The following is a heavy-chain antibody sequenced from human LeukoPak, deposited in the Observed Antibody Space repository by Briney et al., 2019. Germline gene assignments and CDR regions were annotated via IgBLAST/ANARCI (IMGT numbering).Heavy chain of an antibody. CDR1: GFTFSSYG. CDR3: AKDFTGYSSGRPGY. J-gene: IGHJ4*02. Sequence: GRSLRLSCAASGFTFSSYGMHWVRQAPGKGLEWVAVISYDGSNKYYADSVKGRFTISRDNSKNTLYLQMNSLRAEDTAVYYCAKDFTGYSSGRPGYWGQGTLVTVSS. D-gene: IGHD6-19*01. CDR2: ISYDGSNK. V-gene: IGHV3-30*18.